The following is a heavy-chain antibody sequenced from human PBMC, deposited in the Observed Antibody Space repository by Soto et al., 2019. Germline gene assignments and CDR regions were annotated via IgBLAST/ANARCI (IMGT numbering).Heavy chain of an antibody. J-gene: IGHJ6*02. CDR2: IIPIFGTA. D-gene: IGHD2-8*01. CDR3: ARGSRSMVYAESGYYYGMDV. Sequence: SVKVSCKXSGGTFSSYAISWVRQAPGQGLEWMGGIIPIFGTANYAQKFQGRVTITADESTSTAYMELSSLRSEDTAVYYCARGSRSMVYAESGYYYGMDVWGQGTTVTVSS. CDR1: GGTFSSYA. V-gene: IGHV1-69*13.